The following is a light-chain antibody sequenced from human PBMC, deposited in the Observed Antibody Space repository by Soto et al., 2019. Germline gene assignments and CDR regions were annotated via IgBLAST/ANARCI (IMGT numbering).Light chain of an antibody. J-gene: IGKJ3*01. CDR2: AAA. CDR1: QGISTY. CDR3: QQLNSYPFT. Sequence: DIQLTQSPSFLSASVGDRVTITCRASQGISTYLAWYQQKPGKAPKLLIYAAATLQSGVPLRFSGSGSGTEFTLTISSLQPEDFATYCCQQLNSYPFTFGPGTKVDIK. V-gene: IGKV1-9*01.